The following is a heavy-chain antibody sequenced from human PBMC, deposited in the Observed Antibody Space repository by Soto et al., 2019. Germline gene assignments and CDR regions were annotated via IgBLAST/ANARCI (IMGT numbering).Heavy chain of an antibody. CDR3: ARDGYDGSGSPYPAY. D-gene: IGHD3-10*01. Sequence: SETLSLTCSVSGGSMSEYFWSWIRQSPGRGLEWIGYIYYLGSTDYNPSLKSRVTISVDTSKRQFSLRLTSVTAADTAVYYCARDGYDGSGSPYPAYWGPGTQVTVS. J-gene: IGHJ4*02. CDR1: GGSMSEYF. V-gene: IGHV4-59*01. CDR2: IYYLGST.